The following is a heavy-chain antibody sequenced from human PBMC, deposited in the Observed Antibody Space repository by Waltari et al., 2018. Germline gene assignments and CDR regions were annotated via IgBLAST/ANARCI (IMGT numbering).Heavy chain of an antibody. D-gene: IGHD6-6*01. Sequence: QVQLVQSGAEVKKPGASVKVSCKASGYTFTGYYMHWVRQAPGQGLEWMGWINPNSGGTNYAQKFQGRVTMTRDTSISTAYMELSRLRSDDTAVYYCARDIAARVYYYYGMDVWGQGTTVIVSS. CDR3: ARDIAARVYYYYGMDV. CDR1: GYTFTGYY. CDR2: INPNSGGT. J-gene: IGHJ6*02. V-gene: IGHV1-2*02.